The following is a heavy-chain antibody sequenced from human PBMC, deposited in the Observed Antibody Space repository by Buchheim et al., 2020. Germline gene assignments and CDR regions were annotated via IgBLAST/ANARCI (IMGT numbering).Heavy chain of an antibody. V-gene: IGHV3-48*03. CDR2: ISASGNGI. CDR1: GFTLSSYE. Sequence: EVQLVESGGALVQPGGSLRLSCAASGFTLSSYEMNWVRQAPGKGLEWVSYISASGNGIYYADSVKGRFTISRDSAKNSLYVQMNSLRAEDTAVYFCVRDRFGPPHSLDHWGQGTL. D-gene: IGHD3-16*01. CDR3: VRDRFGPPHSLDH. J-gene: IGHJ4*02.